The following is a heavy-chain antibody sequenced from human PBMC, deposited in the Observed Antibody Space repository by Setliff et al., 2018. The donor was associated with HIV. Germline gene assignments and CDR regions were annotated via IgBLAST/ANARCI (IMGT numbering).Heavy chain of an antibody. J-gene: IGHJ4*02. D-gene: IGHD3-10*01. CDR2: INPNNGVT. Sequence: GASVKVSCKASGYTFTGHYIHWLRQAPGQGLEWVAWINPNNGVTNYAQKFKWKVMTTMETSIDTAYLEVRSLTSDDTAVYYCATDRTQTGINMVRGRIVDPARYPLDYWGQGTLVTVSS. CDR3: ATDRTQTGINMVRGRIVDPARYPLDY. V-gene: IGHV1-2*02. CDR1: GYTFTGHY.